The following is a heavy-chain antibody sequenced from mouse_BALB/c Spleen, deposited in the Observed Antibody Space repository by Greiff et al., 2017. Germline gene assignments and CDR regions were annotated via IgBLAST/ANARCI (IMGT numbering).Heavy chain of an antibody. CDR2: ISSGGSYT. CDR1: GFTFSSYT. CDR3: TRDLDYDGGFAY. Sequence: DVKLVESGGGLVKPGGSLKLSCAASGFTFSSYTMSWVRQTPEKRLEWVATISSGGSYTYYPDSVKGRFTISRDNAKNTLYLQMSSLKSEDTAMYYCTRDLDYDGGFAYWGQGTLVTVSA. D-gene: IGHD2-4*01. J-gene: IGHJ3*01. V-gene: IGHV5-6-4*01.